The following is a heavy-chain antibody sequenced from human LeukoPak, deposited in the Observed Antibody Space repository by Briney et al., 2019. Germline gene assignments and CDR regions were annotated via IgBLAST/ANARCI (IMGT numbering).Heavy chain of an antibody. D-gene: IGHD5-18*01. J-gene: IGHJ4*02. CDR2: INPSGGST. CDR1: GYTFTSYY. V-gene: IGHV1-46*01. Sequence: ASVKVSCKASGYTFTSYYMHWVRQAPGQGLEWMGIINPSGGSTSYAQKFQSRVTMTRDTSTSTVYMELSSLRSEDTAVYYCARVGYPNLVYFDYWAREPWSPSPQ. CDR3: ARVGYPNLVYFDY.